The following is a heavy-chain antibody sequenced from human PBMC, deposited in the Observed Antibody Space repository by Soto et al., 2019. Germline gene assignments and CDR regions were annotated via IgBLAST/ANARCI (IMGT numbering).Heavy chain of an antibody. CDR3: ARGGSNDWQVAFDI. Sequence: SETLSLTCVVSGGSFSTYHYNWIRQSPGKGLEWIGEINHSGNNNYSPSLKSRVTMSLDTSKNQFSLKLTSVTAADTAVYYCARGGSNDWQVAFDIWGQVTMVTVSS. CDR1: GGSFSTYH. J-gene: IGHJ3*02. CDR2: INHSGNN. D-gene: IGHD3-9*01. V-gene: IGHV4-34*01.